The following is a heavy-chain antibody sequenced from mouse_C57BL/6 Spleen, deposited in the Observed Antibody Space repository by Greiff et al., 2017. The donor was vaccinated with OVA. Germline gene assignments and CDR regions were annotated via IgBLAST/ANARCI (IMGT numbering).Heavy chain of an antibody. D-gene: IGHD1-1*01. CDR2: ISYDGSN. CDR1: GYSITSGYY. CDR3: ASLHYYGSSPRNFDV. V-gene: IGHV3-6*01. J-gene: IGHJ1*03. Sequence: EVKLEESGPGLVKPSQSLSLTCSVTGYSITSGYYWNWIRQFPGNKLEWMGYISYDGSNNYNPSLKNRISITRDTSKNQFFLKLNSVTTEDTATYYCASLHYYGSSPRNFDVWGTGTTVTVSS.